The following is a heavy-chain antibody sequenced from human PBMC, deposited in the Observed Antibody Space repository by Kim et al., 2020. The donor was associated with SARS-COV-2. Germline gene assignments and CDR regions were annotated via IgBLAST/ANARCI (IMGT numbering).Heavy chain of an antibody. J-gene: IGHJ4*02. Sequence: SVKVSCKASGGTFSSYAISWVRQAPGQGLEWMGRIIPILGIANYAQKFQGRVTITADKSTSTAYMELSSLRSEDTAVYYCARDWHLAAAGTEPGIETFDYWGQGTLVTVSS. CDR2: IIPILGIA. CDR1: GGTFSSYA. CDR3: ARDWHLAAAGTEPGIETFDY. D-gene: IGHD6-13*01. V-gene: IGHV1-69*04.